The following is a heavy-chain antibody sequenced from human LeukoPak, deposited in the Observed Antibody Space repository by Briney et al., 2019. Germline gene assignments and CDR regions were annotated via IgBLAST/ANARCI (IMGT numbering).Heavy chain of an antibody. J-gene: IGHJ4*02. D-gene: IGHD3-16*02. CDR2: INHSGST. CDR1: GGSFSGYY. V-gene: IGHV4-34*01. Sequence: PSETLSLTCAVYGGSFSGYYWSWIRQPPGKGLEWIGEINHSGSTNYNPSLKSRVTISVDTSKNQFSLKLSSVTAADTAVYYCARGTEKYDYVWGSYRYGYFDYWGQGTLVTVSS. CDR3: ARGTEKYDYVWGSYRYGYFDY.